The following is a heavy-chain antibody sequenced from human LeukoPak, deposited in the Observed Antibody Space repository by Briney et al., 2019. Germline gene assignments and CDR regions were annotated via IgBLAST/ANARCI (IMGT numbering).Heavy chain of an antibody. V-gene: IGHV3-23*01. CDR2: ISDSGDQT. CDR1: GFTFSKYD. CDR3: AKEITLTTAYFDY. J-gene: IGHJ4*02. D-gene: IGHD4-17*01. Sequence: PGGSLRLSCVASGFTFSKYDMSWVRQAPGKGLEWVSGISDSGDQTYYADSVRARFIISRDNSKNTLYLQVNSLRAEDTALYYCAKEITLTTAYFDYWGQGTLVTVSS.